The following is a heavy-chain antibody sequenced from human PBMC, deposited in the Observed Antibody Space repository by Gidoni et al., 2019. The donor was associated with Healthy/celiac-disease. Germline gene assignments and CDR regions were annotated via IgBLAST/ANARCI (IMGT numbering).Heavy chain of an antibody. V-gene: IGHV1-8*01. CDR2: MNPNSGNT. CDR1: GYTFTSYD. Sequence: QVQLVQSGAEVKKPGASVKVSCKASGYTFTSYDINWVRQATGQGLEWMGWMNPNSGNTGYAQKFQGRVTMTRNTSISTAYMELSSLRSEDTAVYYCARVRCSGGSCYSGWFDPWGQGTLVTVSS. D-gene: IGHD2-15*01. CDR3: ARVRCSGGSCYSGWFDP. J-gene: IGHJ5*02.